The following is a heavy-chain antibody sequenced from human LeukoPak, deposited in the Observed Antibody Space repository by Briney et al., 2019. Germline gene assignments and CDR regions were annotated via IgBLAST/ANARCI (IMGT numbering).Heavy chain of an antibody. CDR2: IYSGGST. J-gene: IGHJ6*02. CDR1: GFTVSSNY. CDR3: ARDRSSRLVDGMDV. D-gene: IGHD2-15*01. Sequence: GGSLRLSCAASGFTVSSNYMSWVRQAPGKGLEWVSVIYSGGSTYYADSVKGRFTISRDNSKNTLYLQMNSLRAEDTAVYYCARDRSSRLVDGMDVWGQGTTVTDSS. V-gene: IGHV3-53*01.